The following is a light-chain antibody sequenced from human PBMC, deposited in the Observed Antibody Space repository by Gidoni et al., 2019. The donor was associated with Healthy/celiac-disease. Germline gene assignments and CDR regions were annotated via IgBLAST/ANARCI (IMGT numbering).Light chain of an antibody. J-gene: IGKJ1*01. V-gene: IGKV3-20*01. Sequence: IVSTQSPGPLSSSPGESATLSCRASQSVSSSYLAWYQQKPGQAPRLLIYGASSRATGIPDRFSGSGSGTDFTLTISSLEPEDFAVYYCQQYGSSPWTFXXXTKVEIK. CDR3: QQYGSSPWT. CDR2: GAS. CDR1: QSVSSSY.